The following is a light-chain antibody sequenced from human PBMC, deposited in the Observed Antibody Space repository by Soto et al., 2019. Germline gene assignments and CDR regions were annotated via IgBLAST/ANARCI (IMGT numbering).Light chain of an antibody. J-gene: IGKJ2*01. CDR1: QITNSW. V-gene: IGKV1-5*01. Sequence: DIQMTQSPSTLSASVGDRVTITCRASQITNSWLAWYQQKPGEAPKLLIYDASSLQSGVPSRFSGSGSGTEFTLPISSLQPDDFETYYCQQYNTYPNTFGQGTKLEIK. CDR3: QQYNTYPNT. CDR2: DAS.